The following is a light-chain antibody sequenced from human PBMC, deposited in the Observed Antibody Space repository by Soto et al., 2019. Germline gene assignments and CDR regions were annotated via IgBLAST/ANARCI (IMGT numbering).Light chain of an antibody. CDR3: QQYVSSVT. CDR2: GAS. V-gene: IGKV3-20*01. J-gene: IGKJ4*01. Sequence: EIVLTQSPGTLSLSPGERATLSCRASQTVSSSYLAWYQQKPGQAPRLLIYGASSRATGVPDRFSGTGSGTDFTLTISRLEPEDFAVNYCQQYVSSVTFGGGTKVEIK. CDR1: QTVSSSY.